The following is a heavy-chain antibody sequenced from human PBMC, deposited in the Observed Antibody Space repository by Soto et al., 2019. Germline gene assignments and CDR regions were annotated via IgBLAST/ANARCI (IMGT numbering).Heavy chain of an antibody. J-gene: IGHJ6*02. V-gene: IGHV1-24*01. CDR3: ATKGCLYVGYSSYGIDV. CDR1: GYTLTELS. Sequence: ASVKVSCKVPGYTLTELSMHWVRQAPGKGLEWMGGFDPEDGETIYAQKFQGRVTMTEDTSTDTAYMELSSLRSEDTAAYYCATKGCLYVGYSSYGIDVWCQRTTVPISS. CDR2: FDPEDGET. D-gene: IGHD3-16*01.